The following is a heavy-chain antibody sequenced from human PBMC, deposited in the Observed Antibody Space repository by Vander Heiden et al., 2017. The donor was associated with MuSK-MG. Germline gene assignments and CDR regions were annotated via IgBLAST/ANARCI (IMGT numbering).Heavy chain of an antibody. D-gene: IGHD2-15*01. CDR3: ASRQHCSGGSCYYYGMDV. CDR1: GFSFSGRA. J-gene: IGHJ6*02. CDR2: ISGAST. V-gene: IGHV3-21*06. Sequence: EVQLVDSGGGAVRPGGSLRLSCEASGFSFSGRAVHWVRQAPGQGLEWVSAISGASTYYSDSVKGRCSMSRDDAKNSLYLQLNNLRDEDTAVYFCASRQHCSGGSCYYYGMDVWGQGTTVPVSS.